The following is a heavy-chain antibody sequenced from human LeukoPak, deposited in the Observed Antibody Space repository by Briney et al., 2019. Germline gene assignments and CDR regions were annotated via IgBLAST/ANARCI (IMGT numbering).Heavy chain of an antibody. Sequence: PSETLSLTCTVSGGSFSTYYWSWIRQPPGKGLEWIGYIYYSGSTDYNPSLKSRVTMSLDTSKNQFSLKLSSVTAADTAVYYCASRGYSYGYFPTADYWGQGTLVTVSS. CDR3: ASRGYSYGYFPTADY. CDR2: IYYSGST. D-gene: IGHD5-18*01. J-gene: IGHJ4*02. CDR1: GGSFSTYY. V-gene: IGHV4-59*12.